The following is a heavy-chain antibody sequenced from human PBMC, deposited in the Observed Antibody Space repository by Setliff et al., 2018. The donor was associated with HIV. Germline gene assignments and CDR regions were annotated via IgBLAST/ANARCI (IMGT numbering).Heavy chain of an antibody. D-gene: IGHD2-2*01. CDR3: ARGRYCSSTSCLYYYYMDV. Sequence: SETLSLTCTVSGGSISSGNYYWSWIRQPAGKGLEWIGRIHSSGSTNYNPSLKSRVTISINTSKNQFSLKLSSVTAADTAVYYCARGRYCSSTSCLYYYYMDVWGKGTTVTVSS. V-gene: IGHV4-61*02. CDR1: GGSISSGNYY. J-gene: IGHJ6*03. CDR2: IHSSGST.